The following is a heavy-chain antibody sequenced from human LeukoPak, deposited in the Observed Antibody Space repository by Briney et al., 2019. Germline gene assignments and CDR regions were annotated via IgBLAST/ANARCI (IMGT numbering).Heavy chain of an antibody. Sequence: GGSLRLSCAASGFTFSGSAMHWVRQASGKGLEWVGRIRSKANSYATAYAASVKGRFTISRDDSKNTAYLQMNSLKTEDTAVYYCITIVRGDYYYYGMDVWGKGTTVTVSS. CDR2: IRSKANSYAT. CDR1: GFTFSGSA. J-gene: IGHJ6*04. CDR3: ITIVRGDYYYYGMDV. D-gene: IGHD3-10*01. V-gene: IGHV3-73*01.